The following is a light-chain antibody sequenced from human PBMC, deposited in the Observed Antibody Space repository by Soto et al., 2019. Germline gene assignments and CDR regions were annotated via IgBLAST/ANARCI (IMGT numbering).Light chain of an antibody. CDR3: QQYHNWPPWT. J-gene: IGKJ1*01. V-gene: IGKV3-15*01. CDR1: QSVSTN. CDR2: DAS. Sequence: EVVMTQSPATLSVSPGERATLSCRASQSVSTNLAWYQQKPGQAPILLIYDASTRAAGVPARFSGSRSGTEFTLTISSLQSEDFAVYSCQQYHNWPPWTFGQGTKVELK.